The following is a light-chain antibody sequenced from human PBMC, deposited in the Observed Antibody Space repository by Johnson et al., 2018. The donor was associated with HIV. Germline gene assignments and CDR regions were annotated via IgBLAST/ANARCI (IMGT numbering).Light chain of an antibody. CDR2: ENN. CDR3: GTWDSSLSAPYV. J-gene: IGLJ1*01. V-gene: IGLV1-51*02. Sequence: QSVLTQPPSVSAAPGQKVTISCSGSSSNIGNNYVSWYQQLPGTAPKLLIYENNKRPSGIPDLFSGSKSGTSATLGITGLQTGDEADYYFGTWDSSLSAPYVFGTGTKVTVL. CDR1: SSNIGNNY.